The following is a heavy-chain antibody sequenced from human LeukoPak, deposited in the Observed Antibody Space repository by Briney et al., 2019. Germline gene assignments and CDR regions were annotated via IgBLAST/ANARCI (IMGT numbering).Heavy chain of an antibody. D-gene: IGHD2-8*01. Sequence: GESLKISCKGSGYSFSSYWIGWVRQLPGKGLEWMGIIYPGDSESRYSPSFQGQVTMSADTSISTAYLQWSSLNASDTAMYYCARLKADCTNGVCATGDGWFDPWGQGTLVTVSS. CDR1: GYSFSSYW. CDR2: IYPGDSES. V-gene: IGHV5-51*01. CDR3: ARLKADCTNGVCATGDGWFDP. J-gene: IGHJ5*02.